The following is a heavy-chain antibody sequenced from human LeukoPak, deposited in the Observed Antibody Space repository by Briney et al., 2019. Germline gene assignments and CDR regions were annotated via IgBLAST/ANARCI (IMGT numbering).Heavy chain of an antibody. CDR1: GYTFTGYY. J-gene: IGHJ4*02. V-gene: IGHV1-69*06. D-gene: IGHD1-20*01. CDR2: IIPIFGTA. Sequence: SVKVSCKASGYTFTGYYMHWVRQAPGQGLEWMGGIIPIFGTANYAQKFQGRVTITADKSTSTAYMELSSLRSEDTAVYYCARVRITGTTLSDYWGQGTLVTVSS. CDR3: ARVRITGTTLSDY.